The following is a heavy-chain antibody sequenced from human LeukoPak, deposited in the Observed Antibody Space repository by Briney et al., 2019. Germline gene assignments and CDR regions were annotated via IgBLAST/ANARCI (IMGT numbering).Heavy chain of an antibody. V-gene: IGHV3-30-3*01. Sequence: GGSLRLSCAASGFTFSSYAMHWVRQAPGKGLEWVTDVSYDGSNKYYADSVKGRYTISRDNSKNTLYLQMNSLRAEDAAVYYCATIGDRRSGELYRIDYWGQGTLVTVSS. CDR3: ATIGDRRSGELYRIDY. J-gene: IGHJ4*02. D-gene: IGHD1-26*01. CDR2: VSYDGSNK. CDR1: GFTFSSYA.